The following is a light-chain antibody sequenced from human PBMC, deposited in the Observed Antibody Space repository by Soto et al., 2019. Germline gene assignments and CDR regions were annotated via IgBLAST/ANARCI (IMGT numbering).Light chain of an antibody. CDR1: QSVSSN. CDR3: QQYGPSPT. Sequence: EIVMTQSPATLSVSPGERATLSCRASQSVSSNLAWYQQKPGQAPRLLVYGPSTRATGIPDRFSGSGSGTEFTLTITRLDPEDFAVYFCQQYGPSPTFGQGTKVDI. V-gene: IGKV3D-15*02. CDR2: GPS. J-gene: IGKJ1*01.